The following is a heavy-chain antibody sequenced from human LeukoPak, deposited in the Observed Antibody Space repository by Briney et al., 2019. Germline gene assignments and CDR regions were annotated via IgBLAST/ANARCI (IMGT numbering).Heavy chain of an antibody. D-gene: IGHD5-18*01. CDR1: GGSFSGYY. Sequence: SETLSLTCAVYGGSFSGYYWSWIRQPPGKGLEWIGEINHSGSTNYNPSLKSRVTISVDTSKNQFSLKLSSVTAADTAVYYCARRRARTSYSYGHGDVAWGQGTLVTVSS. CDR3: ARRRARTSYSYGHGDVA. J-gene: IGHJ5*02. V-gene: IGHV4-34*01. CDR2: INHSGST.